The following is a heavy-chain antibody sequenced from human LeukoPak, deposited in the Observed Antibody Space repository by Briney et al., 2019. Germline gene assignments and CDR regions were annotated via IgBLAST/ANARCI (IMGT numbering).Heavy chain of an antibody. J-gene: IGHJ4*02. V-gene: IGHV4-39*07. Sequence: SETLSLTCTVSGGSISSSSYYWGWIRQPPGKGLEWIGSIYYSGSTYYNPSLKSRVTISVDTSKNQFSLKLSSVTAADTAVYYCARSVRGVILFDYWGQGTLVTVSS. CDR3: ARSVRGVILFDY. CDR1: GGSISSSSYY. D-gene: IGHD3-10*01. CDR2: IYYSGST.